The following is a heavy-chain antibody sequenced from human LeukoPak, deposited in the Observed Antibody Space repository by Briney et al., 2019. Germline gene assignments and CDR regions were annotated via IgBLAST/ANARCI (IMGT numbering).Heavy chain of an antibody. J-gene: IGHJ4*02. D-gene: IGHD3-10*01. CDR3: SITMVRGVPNV. CDR2: IYRDGST. V-gene: IGHV3-53*01. CDR1: GLTVGTDY. Sequence: PGGSLRLSCAASGLTVGTDYMSWVRQAPGKGLEWVSVIYRDGSTYYTDSVKGRFTISRDKSDNTLYLQMNNLRAEDTAVYYCSITMVRGVPNVWGQGTLVTVSS.